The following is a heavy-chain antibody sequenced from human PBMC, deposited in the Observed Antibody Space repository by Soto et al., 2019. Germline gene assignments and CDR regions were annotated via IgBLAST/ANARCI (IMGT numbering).Heavy chain of an antibody. D-gene: IGHD2-21*02. CDR1: GGTFSSYA. J-gene: IGHJ4*02. V-gene: IGHV1-69*06. CDR3: ARDSVGYCGGDCYRGYDY. CDR2: IIPTFGTA. Sequence: QVQLVQSGAEVKKPGSSVKVSCKASGGTFSSYAISWVRQAPGQGLEWMGGIIPTFGTANYAQKFQGRVTITADKSTSTAYMELSSLRSEDTAVYYCARDSVGYCGGDCYRGYDYWGQGTLVTVSS.